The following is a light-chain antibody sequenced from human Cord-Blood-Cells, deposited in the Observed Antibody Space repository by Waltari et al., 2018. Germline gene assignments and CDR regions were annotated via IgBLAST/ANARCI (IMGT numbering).Light chain of an antibody. CDR2: AAS. J-gene: IGKJ1*01. V-gene: IGKV1-39*01. CDR1: QSISSY. CDR3: RQRYSTPRT. Sequence: DIQMTQSPSSLSASVVDRVTITSQASQSISSYLNWTQQQPGKAPKLLISAASSLQSGVPSRFSGSGSGTDFTLTISSLQPGYFATYYCRQRYSTPRTFGQGTKVEIK.